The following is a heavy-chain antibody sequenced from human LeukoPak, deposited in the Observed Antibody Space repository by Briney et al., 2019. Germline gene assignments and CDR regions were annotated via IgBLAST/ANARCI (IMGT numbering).Heavy chain of an antibody. Sequence: GESLKISCKGSGHTFTNYWIGWVRQMPGKGLEWMGIIYPGDSDTRYSPSFQGQVTISADKSISTAYLQWSSLKASDTAMYYCARRATTSGSGMDVWGQGTTVTVSS. CDR1: GHTFTNYW. J-gene: IGHJ6*02. V-gene: IGHV5-51*01. CDR2: IYPGDSDT. CDR3: ARRATTSGSGMDV. D-gene: IGHD4-17*01.